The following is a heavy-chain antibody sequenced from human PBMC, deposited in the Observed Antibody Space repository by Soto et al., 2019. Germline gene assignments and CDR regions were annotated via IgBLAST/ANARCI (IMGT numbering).Heavy chain of an antibody. J-gene: IGHJ3*02. CDR1: GFTFSSYA. CDR2: ISYDGSNK. Sequence: GGSLRLSCAASGFTFSSYAMHWVRQAPGKGLEWVAVISYDGSNKYYADSVKGRFTISRDNSKNTLYLQMNSLRAEDTAVYYCAKVYYYDSSGSPDVFDIWGKGKMVTV. D-gene: IGHD3-22*01. CDR3: AKVYYYDSSGSPDVFDI. V-gene: IGHV3-30-3*01.